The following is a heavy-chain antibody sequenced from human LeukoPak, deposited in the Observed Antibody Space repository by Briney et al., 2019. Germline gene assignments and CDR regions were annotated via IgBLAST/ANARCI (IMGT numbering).Heavy chain of an antibody. CDR1: GYTLTELS. J-gene: IGHJ4*02. V-gene: IGHV1-24*01. CDR2: FDPEDGET. CDR3: ATVYDSSGSYDY. Sequence: GASVKVSCKVSGYTLTELSMHWVRQAPGKGLEWMGGFDPEDGETIYAQKFQGRVAMTEDTSTDTAYMELSSLRSEDTAVYYCATVYDSSGSYDYWGQGTLVTVSS. D-gene: IGHD3-22*01.